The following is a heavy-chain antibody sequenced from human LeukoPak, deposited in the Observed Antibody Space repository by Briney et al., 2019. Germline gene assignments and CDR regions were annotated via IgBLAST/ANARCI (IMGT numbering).Heavy chain of an antibody. Sequence: GRSLRLSCAASGFAFSSYAMHWVRQAPGKGLEWVAVISYDGSNKYYADSVKGRFTISRDNSKNTLYLQMNSLRAEDTAVYYCARAEVLQYFDWLSSVYYGMDVWGQGTTVTVSS. J-gene: IGHJ6*02. V-gene: IGHV3-30-3*01. CDR1: GFAFSSYA. CDR2: ISYDGSNK. CDR3: ARAEVLQYFDWLSSVYYGMDV. D-gene: IGHD3-9*01.